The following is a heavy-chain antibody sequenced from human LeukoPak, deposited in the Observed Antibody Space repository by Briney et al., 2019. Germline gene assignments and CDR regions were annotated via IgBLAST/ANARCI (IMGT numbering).Heavy chain of an antibody. Sequence: GASVKVSCKASGYTFTGYYMHWVRQAPGQGLEWMGWINPNSGGTNYAQKFQGRVTMTRDTSISTAYMELSRLRSDDTAVYYCARSEGLGDRRGGFDYWGQGTLVTVSS. CDR1: GYTFTGYY. CDR2: INPNSGGT. J-gene: IGHJ4*02. D-gene: IGHD3-10*01. V-gene: IGHV1-2*02. CDR3: ARSEGLGDRRGGFDY.